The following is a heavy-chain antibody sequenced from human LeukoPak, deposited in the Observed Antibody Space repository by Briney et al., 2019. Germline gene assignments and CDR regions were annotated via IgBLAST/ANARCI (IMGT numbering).Heavy chain of an antibody. V-gene: IGHV3-11*04. J-gene: IGHJ5*02. D-gene: IGHD6-6*01. CDR1: GFTFSDYY. CDR3: ARVLSGSWDWFDP. CDR2: ISSTSPSAI. Sequence: PGGSLRLSCAASGFTFSDYYMSWIRQAPGKGLEWVSLISSTSPSAISYGDSVKGRFTTSRDNAKNTVYLQMNSLRAEDTAVYYCARVLSGSWDWFDPWGQGTLVTVSS.